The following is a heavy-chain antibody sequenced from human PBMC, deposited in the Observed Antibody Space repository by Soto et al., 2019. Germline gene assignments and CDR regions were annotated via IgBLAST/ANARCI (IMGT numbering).Heavy chain of an antibody. V-gene: IGHV4-39*01. D-gene: IGHD3-10*01. CDR1: GGSISSSSYY. CDR2: IYYSGST. Sequence: QLQLQESGPGLVKPSETLSLTCTVSGGSISSSSYYWGWIRQPPGKGLEWIGSIYYSGSTYYNPSLKSRVTISVDTSKNQFSLKLSSVTAADTAVYYCARHGVITMVRGVTYNWFDPWGQGTLVTVSS. J-gene: IGHJ5*02. CDR3: ARHGVITMVRGVTYNWFDP.